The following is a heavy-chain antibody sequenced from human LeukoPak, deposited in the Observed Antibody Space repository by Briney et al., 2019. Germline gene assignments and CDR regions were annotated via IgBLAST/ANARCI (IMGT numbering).Heavy chain of an antibody. CDR1: GFTFSSYA. Sequence: GGSLRLSCAASGFTFSSYAMSWVRQAPGKGLEWVSAISGSGGSTYYADSVKGRFTISRDNSKNTLYLQMNGLRAEDTAVYYCAKDLGHSIFRITIFGVVINFDYWGQGTLVTVSS. CDR2: ISGSGGST. J-gene: IGHJ4*02. V-gene: IGHV3-23*01. D-gene: IGHD3-3*01. CDR3: AKDLGHSIFRITIFGVVINFDY.